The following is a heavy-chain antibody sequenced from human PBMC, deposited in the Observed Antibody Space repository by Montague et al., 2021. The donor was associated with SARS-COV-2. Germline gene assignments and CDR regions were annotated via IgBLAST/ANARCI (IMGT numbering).Heavy chain of an antibody. CDR3: ARLGMGSSWLQSAFDI. CDR1: GGSISRYY. Sequence: SETLSLTCTVSGGSISRYYWSWIRQPPGKGLEWIGCFYYSGSTNXNPSLKSRVTISADTSKNQFSLKLNSVTAADTALYYCARLGMGSSWLQSAFDIWGQGTMVTVSS. J-gene: IGHJ3*02. CDR2: FYYSGST. D-gene: IGHD6-13*01. V-gene: IGHV4-59*08.